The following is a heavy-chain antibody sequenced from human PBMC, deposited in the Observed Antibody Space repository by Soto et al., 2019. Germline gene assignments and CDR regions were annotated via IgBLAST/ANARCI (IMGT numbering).Heavy chain of an antibody. J-gene: IGHJ4*02. V-gene: IGHV3-64*01. CDR3: ARETIAAAGSFDY. D-gene: IGHD6-13*01. CDR1: GFTFSSYA. Sequence: EVQLVESGGGLVQPGGSLRLSCAASGFTFSSYAMHWVRQAPGKGLEYVSAISSNGGSTYYANSVKGRFTISRDNSKNTLYLQMGSLSAEDMAVYYCARETIAAAGSFDYWGQGTLVTVSS. CDR2: ISSNGGST.